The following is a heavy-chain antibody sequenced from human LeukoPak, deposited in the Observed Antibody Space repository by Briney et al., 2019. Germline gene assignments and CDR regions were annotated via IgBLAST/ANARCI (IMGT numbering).Heavy chain of an antibody. CDR3: TIHDTSMATSVDY. V-gene: IGHV3-49*04. D-gene: IGHD5-18*01. CDR1: GFIFGDYA. J-gene: IGHJ4*02. Sequence: PGGSLRLSCTGSGFIFGDYAVSWVRQAPGKGLEWVGYIRSKAYGGTTGHAASVQGRFTISRDDSKSIAYLQMTSLKTEDTAVYYCTIHDTSMATSVDYWGQGTLVTVSS. CDR2: IRSKAYGGTT.